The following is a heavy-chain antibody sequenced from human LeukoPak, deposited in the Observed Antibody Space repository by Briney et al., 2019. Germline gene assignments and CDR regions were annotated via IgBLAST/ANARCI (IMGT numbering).Heavy chain of an antibody. J-gene: IGHJ4*02. CDR1: GFTFDDYA. CDR2: ISWNSGSI. D-gene: IGHD6-13*01. Sequence: GGSLRLSCAASGFTFDDYAMHWVRQAPGKGLEWVSGISWNSGSIGYADSVKGRFTISRDNAKNSLHLQMNSLRAEDTALYYCAKDRFSGSSSWYDYWGQGTLVTVSS. V-gene: IGHV3-9*01. CDR3: AKDRFSGSSSWYDY.